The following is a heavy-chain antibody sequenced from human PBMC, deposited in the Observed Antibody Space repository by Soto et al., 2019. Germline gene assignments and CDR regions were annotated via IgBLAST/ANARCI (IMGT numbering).Heavy chain of an antibody. Sequence: GASVKVSCKASGYTFTSYGISWGRQAPGQGPEWMGWISAYNGNTNYAQKLQGRVTMTTDTSTSTAYMELRSLRSDDTAVYYCARDRWELGYNWFDPWGQGTLVTVSS. CDR2: ISAYNGNT. CDR3: ARDRWELGYNWFDP. CDR1: GYTFTSYG. V-gene: IGHV1-18*01. J-gene: IGHJ5*02. D-gene: IGHD1-26*01.